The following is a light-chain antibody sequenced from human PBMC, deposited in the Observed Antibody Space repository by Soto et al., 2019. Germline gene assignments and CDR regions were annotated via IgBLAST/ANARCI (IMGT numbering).Light chain of an antibody. CDR3: CSYGGSSTFDV. CDR1: SSDVRNYHL. Sequence: QSALTQPASGSGSPGQSITISCTGSSSDVRNYHLVSWYQQYPGKAPKLIIYECSKRPSGVSNRFSGYRSGHTASLTISGLQPEDEADYYCCSYGGSSTFDVYGTGTKVTVL. J-gene: IGLJ1*01. V-gene: IGLV2-23*03. CDR2: ECS.